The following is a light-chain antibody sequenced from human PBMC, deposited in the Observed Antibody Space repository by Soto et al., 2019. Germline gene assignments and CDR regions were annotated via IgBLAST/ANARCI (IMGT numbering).Light chain of an antibody. CDR2: TAS. CDR1: QGINSY. J-gene: IGKJ4*01. Sequence: DIQLTQSPSFLSASVGDRVTVTCRASQGINSYLAWYQQKPGKAPKLLIYTASTLQSGVPSRFSGSGSGTEFTLTIPGLQPEDVAAYCCQRLYTYPLTFGGGTTVEIK. CDR3: QRLYTYPLT. V-gene: IGKV1-9*01.